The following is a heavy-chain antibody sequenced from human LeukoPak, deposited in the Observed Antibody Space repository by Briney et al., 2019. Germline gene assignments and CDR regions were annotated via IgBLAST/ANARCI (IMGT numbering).Heavy chain of an antibody. CDR2: ISYDGSNK. D-gene: IGHD5-24*01. J-gene: IGHJ3*02. V-gene: IGHV3-30-3*01. Sequence: GGSLRLSCAASGFTFYSYAMHWVRQAPGKGLEWVAVISYDGSNKYYADSVKGRFTISRDNSKNTLYLQMNSLRAEDTAVYYCARVREMAIIVSNAFYMSGPGTMVTVSS. CDR3: ARVREMAIIVSNAFYM. CDR1: GFTFYSYA.